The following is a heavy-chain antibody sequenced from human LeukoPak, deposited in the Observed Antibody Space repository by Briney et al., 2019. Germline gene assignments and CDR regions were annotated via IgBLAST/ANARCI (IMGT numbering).Heavy chain of an antibody. CDR1: GYTFTSYG. CDR3: ARGHCSSTSCYWADY. CDR2: ISAYNGNT. J-gene: IGHJ4*02. Sequence: ASVKVSCKASGYTFTSYGISWVRQAPGQGLEWMGWISAYNGNTNYVQKLQGRVTMTTDTSTSTAYMELRSLRSDDTAVYYCARGHCSSTSCYWADYWGQGTLVTVSS. V-gene: IGHV1-18*01. D-gene: IGHD2-2*01.